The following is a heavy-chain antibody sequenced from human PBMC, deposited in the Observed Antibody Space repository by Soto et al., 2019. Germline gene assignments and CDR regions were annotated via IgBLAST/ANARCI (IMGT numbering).Heavy chain of an antibody. CDR1: KGSIRKRDYS. CDR3: ARVPGP. V-gene: IGHV4-30-2*01. J-gene: IGHJ5*02. Sequence: VAKGSIRKRDYSWSWIRQPPGKGLEWIGYIYHSGSTYYNPSLKSRVTISVDRSKNQFSLKLSSVTAADTAVYYCARVPGPWGQRTLVTVSS. CDR2: IYHSGST.